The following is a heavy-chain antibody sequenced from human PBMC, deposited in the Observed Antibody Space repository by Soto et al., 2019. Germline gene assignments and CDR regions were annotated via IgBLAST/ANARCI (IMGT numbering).Heavy chain of an antibody. V-gene: IGHV4-31*03. CDR1: GGSISSGGYY. CDR2: SHYSGST. Sequence: PSETLSLTCTVSGGSISSGGYYWSWIRQHPGKGLEWIGYSHYSGSTYYNTSLKSGVTITVDTSKDQFSLNLSSVAAADTAVYFCAREDRNYDDSSGYYHWGQGTLVTVSS. J-gene: IGHJ5*02. CDR3: AREDRNYDDSSGYYH. D-gene: IGHD3-22*01.